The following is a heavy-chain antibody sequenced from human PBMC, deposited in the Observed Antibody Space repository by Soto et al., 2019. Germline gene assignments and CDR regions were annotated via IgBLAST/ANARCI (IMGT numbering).Heavy chain of an antibody. CDR1: GDSISSYY. V-gene: IGHV4-59*01. CDR2: LYYGRSA. Sequence: QVQLQESGPGLVKPSETLSLTCAVSGDSISSYYCMWIRQPPGKGLESIGYLYYGRSANYNPSLMSRVTLSVDRSTNQCSLTLSSMTAADTAVYYCALRSMAVVPEYWGQGTLVTVSS. CDR3: ALRSMAVVPEY. D-gene: IGHD3-22*01. J-gene: IGHJ4*02.